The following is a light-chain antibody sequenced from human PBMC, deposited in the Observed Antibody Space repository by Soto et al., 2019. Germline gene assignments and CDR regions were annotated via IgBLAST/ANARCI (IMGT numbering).Light chain of an antibody. J-gene: IGKJ5*01. CDR3: QQYGSSPPIT. Sequence: EIVLTQSPGTLSLSPGERATLSCRASHSVSSSYLAWYQQKPGQAPRLLIYGASSRATGIPDRFSGSASGTDFTLTISRLEPEDFSVYYCQQYGSSPPITFGQGTRLEMK. CDR1: HSVSSSY. CDR2: GAS. V-gene: IGKV3-20*01.